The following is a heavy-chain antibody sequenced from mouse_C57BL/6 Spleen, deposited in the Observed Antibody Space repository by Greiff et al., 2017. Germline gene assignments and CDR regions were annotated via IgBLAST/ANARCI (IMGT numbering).Heavy chain of an antibody. CDR1: GYTFTSYW. CDR3: ARELPLAY. D-gene: IGHD1-1*01. CDR2: IYPGSGST. J-gene: IGHJ3*01. V-gene: IGHV1-55*01. Sequence: QVQLQQPGAELVKPGASVKMSCKASGYTFTSYWITWVQPRPGQGLEWIGDIYPGSGSTNYNEQFKSKATLPVDTSSSTAYMQLSSLTSEASAVYYCARELPLAYWGQGTLVTVSA.